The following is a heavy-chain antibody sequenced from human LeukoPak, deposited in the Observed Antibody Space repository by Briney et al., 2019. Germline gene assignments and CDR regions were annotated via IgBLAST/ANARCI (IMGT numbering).Heavy chain of an antibody. V-gene: IGHV4-34*01. Sequence: SETLSLTCAVYGGSFSGYYWSWIRQPPGKGLEWIGEINHSGSTNYNPSLKSRVTISVDTSKNQFSLKLSSVTAADTAVYYCAKTWTQLWPFDYWGQGTLVTVSS. CDR1: GGSFSGYY. CDR3: AKTWTQLWPFDY. CDR2: INHSGST. D-gene: IGHD5-18*01. J-gene: IGHJ4*02.